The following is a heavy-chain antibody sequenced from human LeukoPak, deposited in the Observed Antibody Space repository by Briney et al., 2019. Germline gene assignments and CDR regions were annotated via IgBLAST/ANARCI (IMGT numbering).Heavy chain of an antibody. J-gene: IGHJ6*03. Sequence: GSLRLSCAASGFTFSSYNMNWVRQPPGKGLEWIGEINHSGSTNYNPSLKSRVTISVDTSKNQFSLRLSSVTAADTAVYYCARGPVAAARRRYYYYMDVWGKGTTVTVSS. CDR3: ARGPVAAARRRYYYYMDV. CDR2: INHSGST. V-gene: IGHV4-34*01. CDR1: GFTFSSYN. D-gene: IGHD6-13*01.